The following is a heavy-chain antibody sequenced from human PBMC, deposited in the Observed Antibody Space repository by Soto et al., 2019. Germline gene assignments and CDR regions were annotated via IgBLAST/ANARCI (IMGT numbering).Heavy chain of an antibody. V-gene: IGHV4-59*01. CDR1: GSSISDFY. CDR3: ARRCNGGSCFRY. J-gene: IGHJ4*02. D-gene: IGHD4-17*01. CDR2: ISYSGST. Sequence: SETLSLTCTVSGSSISDFYWSWIRQPPGKGLEWIGDISYSGSTNYNPSLKSRVTILLDTSKNQVSLKLNSVTAADTAVYSCARRCNGGSCFRYWGQGTLVTVSS.